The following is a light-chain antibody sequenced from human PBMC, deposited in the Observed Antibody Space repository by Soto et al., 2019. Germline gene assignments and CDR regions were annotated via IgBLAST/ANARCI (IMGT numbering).Light chain of an antibody. CDR2: DAA. J-gene: IGKJ1*01. Sequence: EIVLTQSPATLSLSPGERATLSCRASQSVSSYLAWYQQKPGQAPRLLIYDAANRATGIPARFSGSGSGTGFTLTISCLEPEDFAVYYCHQRSNWPWTFGQGTKVEIE. CDR3: HQRSNWPWT. V-gene: IGKV3-11*01. CDR1: QSVSSY.